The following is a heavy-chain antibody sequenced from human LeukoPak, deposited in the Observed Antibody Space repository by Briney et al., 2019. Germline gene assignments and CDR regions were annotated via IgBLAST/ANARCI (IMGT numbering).Heavy chain of an antibody. CDR2: INGGGSWT. V-gene: IGHV3-74*01. J-gene: IGHJ4*02. CDR3: VSFYETY. Sequence: GGSLRLSCAASGNYWMHWVRQAPGKGLVWVSHINGGGSWTTYADSVKGRFTISKDNAKNTVYLQMNNLRAEDTAVYYCVSFYETYWGRGTLVTVSS. D-gene: IGHD2-2*01. CDR1: GNYW.